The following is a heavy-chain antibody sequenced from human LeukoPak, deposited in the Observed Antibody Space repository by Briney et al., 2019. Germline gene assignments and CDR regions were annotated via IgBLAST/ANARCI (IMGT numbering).Heavy chain of an antibody. CDR1: GFTFSSYE. CDR2: ISSSSSYI. D-gene: IGHD3-3*01. Sequence: GGSLRLSCAASGFTFSSYEMNWVRQAPGKGLEWVSSISSSSSYIYYADSVKGRFTISRDNAKNSLYLQMNSLRAEDTAVYYCARGGYDFWSGYYSKWGQGTLVTVSS. V-gene: IGHV3-21*01. J-gene: IGHJ4*02. CDR3: ARGGYDFWSGYYSK.